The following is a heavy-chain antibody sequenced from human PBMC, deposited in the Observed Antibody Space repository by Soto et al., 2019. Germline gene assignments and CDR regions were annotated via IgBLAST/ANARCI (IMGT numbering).Heavy chain of an antibody. CDR2: VYNSGSS. V-gene: IGHV4-59*13. Sequence: QVHLQESGPGLVQPSETVSLTCTVSGGSIGGDSWSWIRQPPGKGLEWIGYVYNSGSSNFNPSLKSRVTISIDTSENQFSLKLTSVTAADTAVYYCARFPLTNEYRHSYYMDVWGKGTTVTVSS. CDR1: GGSIGGDS. D-gene: IGHD2-8*01. CDR3: ARFPLTNEYRHSYYMDV. J-gene: IGHJ6*03.